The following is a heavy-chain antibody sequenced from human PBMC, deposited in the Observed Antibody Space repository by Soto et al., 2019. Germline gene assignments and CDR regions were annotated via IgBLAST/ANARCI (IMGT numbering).Heavy chain of an antibody. V-gene: IGHV3-13*01. D-gene: IGHD5-18*01. Sequence: GGSLRLSCAASGFTFSRYDMQWVRQGTGKGPEWVSGISTTGNTYYPDSVKGRFTISRENAKNSLYLQMNRLRARDTAVYYCVRSDYSYGYGWYFDLWGRGTLVTVSS. CDR2: ISTTGNT. CDR3: VRSDYSYGYGWYFDL. CDR1: GFTFSRYD. J-gene: IGHJ2*01.